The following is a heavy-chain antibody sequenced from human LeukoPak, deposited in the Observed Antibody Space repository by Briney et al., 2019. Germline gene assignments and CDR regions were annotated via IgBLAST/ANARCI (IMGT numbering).Heavy chain of an antibody. CDR3: ARPYDTSGYYNYYLDY. D-gene: IGHD3-22*01. CDR2: ISADNGNT. Sequence: ASVKVSCKASGYTFSSYGISWVRQAPGQGLEWMGWISADNGNTKYADKLQGRVTMTTDTSTTTAYVELRSLKSDDTAVYFCARPYDTSGYYNYYLDYWGQGTLVTVSS. J-gene: IGHJ4*02. V-gene: IGHV1-18*01. CDR1: GYTFSSYG.